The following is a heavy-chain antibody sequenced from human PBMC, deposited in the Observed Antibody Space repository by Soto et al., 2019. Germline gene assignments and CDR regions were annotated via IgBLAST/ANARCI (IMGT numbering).Heavy chain of an antibody. CDR2: IWYDGNNK. V-gene: IGHV3-33*01. CDR3: ARGYAWTHEAFAI. Sequence: QVHLVESGGGVVQPGGSLRLSCAASGFTVRNYGMHWVRQAPGKGLEWVAVIWYDGNNKSYRDSVKGRLTITSDNTKNSVDLQLRRPRTEDTAVYYCARGYAWTHEAFAIWGPGTLVTVSS. J-gene: IGHJ3*02. CDR1: GFTVRNYG. D-gene: IGHD1-1*01.